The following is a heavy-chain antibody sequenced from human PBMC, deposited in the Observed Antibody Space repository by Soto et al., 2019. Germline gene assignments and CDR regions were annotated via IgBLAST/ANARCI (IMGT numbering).Heavy chain of an antibody. CDR3: AIAGIAAPHSGEYGMDV. CDR2: IDANRGDT. V-gene: IGHV1-2*02. D-gene: IGHD1-26*01. CDR1: GYTFTGHY. J-gene: IGHJ6*02. Sequence: ASVKGSCKAAGYTFTGHYVHWVRQAPGQGLEWMGWIDANRGDTKCAQKFKGRVTLTRDTPVSTAYMELSRLTSDDTAVYYWAIAGIAAPHSGEYGMDVWGQGSTVTVSS.